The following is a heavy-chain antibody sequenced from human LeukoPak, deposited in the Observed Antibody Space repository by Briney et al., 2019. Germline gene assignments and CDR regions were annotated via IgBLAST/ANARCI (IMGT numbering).Heavy chain of an antibody. J-gene: IGHJ3*02. CDR3: ARELTPRNVRGVMIDAFDI. CDR2: ISAYNGNT. Sequence: ASVKVSCKASGYTFTSYGFSWVRQAPGQGLEWMGWISAYNGNTNYAQKLQGRVTMTTDTSTSTAYMELRSLRSDDTAVYYCARELTPRNVRGVMIDAFDIWGQGTMVTVSS. D-gene: IGHD3-10*02. CDR1: GYTFTSYG. V-gene: IGHV1-18*01.